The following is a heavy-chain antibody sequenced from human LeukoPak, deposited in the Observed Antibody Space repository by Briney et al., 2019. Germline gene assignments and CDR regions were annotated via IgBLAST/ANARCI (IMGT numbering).Heavy chain of an antibody. J-gene: IGHJ4*02. CDR2: IYYSGST. V-gene: IGHV4-31*03. CDR3: ARLRSGSYYFDY. D-gene: IGHD3-10*01. CDR1: GGSISSGGYY. Sequence: PSQTLSLTCTVSGGSISSGGYYWSWIRQHPGKGLEWIGYIYYSGSTYYNPSLKSRVIISVDTSKNQFSLKLSFVTAADTAVYSCARLRSGSYYFDYWGQGTLVTVSS.